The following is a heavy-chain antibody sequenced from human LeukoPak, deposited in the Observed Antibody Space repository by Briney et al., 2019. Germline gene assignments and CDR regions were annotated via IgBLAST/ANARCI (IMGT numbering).Heavy chain of an antibody. J-gene: IGHJ4*02. Sequence: GGSLRLSCAASGFTFSSYSMNWVRQAPGKWLEWVSSISSSSSYIYYADSVKGRFTISRDNAKNSLYLQMNSLRAEDRAVYYCARGSSGVFGMGLVYLVYWGQGTRVTVSS. D-gene: IGHD2-2*01. CDR1: GFTFSSYS. CDR3: ARGSSGVFGMGLVYLVY. CDR2: ISSSSSYI. V-gene: IGHV3-21*01.